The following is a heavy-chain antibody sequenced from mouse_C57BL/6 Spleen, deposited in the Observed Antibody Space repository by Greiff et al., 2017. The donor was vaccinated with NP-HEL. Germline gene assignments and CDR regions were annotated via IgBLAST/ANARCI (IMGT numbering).Heavy chain of an antibody. Sequence: QVQLQQPGAELVMPGASVKLSCKASGYTFTSYWMHWVKQRPGQGLEWIGEIDPSDSYTNYNQKFKGKSTLTVDKSSSTAYMQLSSLTSEDSAVYYCARSRYYQYAMDYWGQGTSVTVSS. D-gene: IGHD1-1*01. CDR1: GYTFTSYW. V-gene: IGHV1-69*01. CDR2: IDPSDSYT. CDR3: ARSRYYQYAMDY. J-gene: IGHJ4*01.